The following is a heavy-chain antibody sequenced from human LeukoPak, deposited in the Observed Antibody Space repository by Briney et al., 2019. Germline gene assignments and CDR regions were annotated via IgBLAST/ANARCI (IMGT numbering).Heavy chain of an antibody. J-gene: IGHJ4*02. CDR1: GGSISSGTYY. Sequence: SQTLSLTCTVSGGSISSGTYYWSWIRQPAGKGLEWIGRIYTSGRTNYNPSLKSRVTVSVDTSKNQFSLKLNSVTAADTAVYYCARESLGPPYYFDFWGQRTLVTVSS. CDR2: IYTSGRT. V-gene: IGHV4-61*02. CDR3: ARESLGPPYYFDF. D-gene: IGHD1-26*01.